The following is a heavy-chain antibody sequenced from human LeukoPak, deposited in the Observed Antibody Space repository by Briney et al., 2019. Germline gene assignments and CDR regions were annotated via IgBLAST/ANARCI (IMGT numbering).Heavy chain of an antibody. CDR1: GFTFGDYA. D-gene: IGHD3-22*01. CDR3: TRTLYYYDSSGHRLFDY. V-gene: IGHV3-49*04. J-gene: IGHJ4*02. CDR2: IRSKAYGGTT. Sequence: PGRSLRLSCTASGFTFGDYAMSWVRQAPGKGLEWVGFIRSKAYGGTTEYAASVKGRFTISRDDSKSIAYLQMNSPKTEDTAVYYCTRTLYYYDSSGHRLFDYWGQGTLVTVSS.